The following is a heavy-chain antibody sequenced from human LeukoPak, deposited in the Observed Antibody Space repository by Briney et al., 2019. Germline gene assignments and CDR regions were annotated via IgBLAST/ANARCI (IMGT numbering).Heavy chain of an antibody. CDR3: ASPGYCSGGSCYSFDY. J-gene: IGHJ4*02. V-gene: IGHV1-8*02. Sequence: GASVKVSCKASGYTFTSYDINWVRQATGQGLEWMGWMNPNSGNTGYAQKFQGRVTMTRDTSISTAYMELSRLRSDDTAVYYCASPGYCSGGSCYSFDYWGQGTLVTVSS. D-gene: IGHD2-15*01. CDR2: MNPNSGNT. CDR1: GYTFTSYD.